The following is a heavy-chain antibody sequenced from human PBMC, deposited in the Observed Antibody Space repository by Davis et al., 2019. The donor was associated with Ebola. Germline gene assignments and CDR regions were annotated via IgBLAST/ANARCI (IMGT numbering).Heavy chain of an antibody. CDR3: AGAWDGNSYFHF. Sequence: ESLKISCTASDFTVSDNYMSWVRQAPGRGLEWVSIIYTGGGTYYADSVKGRFTISRDNSKNTLYVQMNSLRAEDTAVYYCAGAWDGNSYFHFWGQGTLVTVSS. CDR1: DFTVSDNY. D-gene: IGHD4-23*01. CDR2: IYTGGGT. J-gene: IGHJ4*02. V-gene: IGHV3-53*01.